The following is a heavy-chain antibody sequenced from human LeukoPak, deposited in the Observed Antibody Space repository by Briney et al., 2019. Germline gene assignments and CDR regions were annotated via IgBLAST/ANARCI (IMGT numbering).Heavy chain of an antibody. CDR1: GYTLNGYY. Sequence: KISRNCSGYTLNGYYMHLVRQAPRQGLELVGGNNPNCGHTGYAQKFQGRVTITRNTSISTAYMELSSLRSEDTAVYYCARGVAVAGLSADAFDIWGQGTMVTVSS. J-gene: IGHJ3*02. CDR2: NNPNCGHT. V-gene: IGHV1-8*03. CDR3: ARGVAVAGLSADAFDI. D-gene: IGHD6-19*01.